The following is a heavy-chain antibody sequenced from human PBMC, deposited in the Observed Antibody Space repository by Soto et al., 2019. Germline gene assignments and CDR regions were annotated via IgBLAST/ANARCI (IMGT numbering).Heavy chain of an antibody. D-gene: IGHD6-13*01. J-gene: IGHJ4*02. Sequence: SVKVSCKASGGTFSSYAITWVRQAPGQGLEWMGGIIPIFGTANYAQKFQGRVTITGNASTSTAYMELSSLRSEDTAVYYCAREIRGYSSSWWAYWGQGTLVTVSS. CDR3: AREIRGYSSSWWAY. CDR1: GGTFSSYA. V-gene: IGHV1-69*13. CDR2: IIPIFGTA.